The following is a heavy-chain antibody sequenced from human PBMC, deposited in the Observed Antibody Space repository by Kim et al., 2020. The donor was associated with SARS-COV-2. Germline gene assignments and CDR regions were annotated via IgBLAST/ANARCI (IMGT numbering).Heavy chain of an antibody. V-gene: IGHV3-30*18. CDR3: AKGPLGVPPTPFDC. CDR2: ISYDGNTK. D-gene: IGHD3-16*01. CDR1: GFTFSSYG. J-gene: IGHJ4*02. Sequence: GGSLRLSCAASGFTFSSYGMHWVRQAPGKGLEWVAVISYDGNTKYYADSAEGRFTISRDNSKNTLYLQMSSLRAEDTAVYYCAKGPLGVPPTPFDCGGQGTLVTVSS.